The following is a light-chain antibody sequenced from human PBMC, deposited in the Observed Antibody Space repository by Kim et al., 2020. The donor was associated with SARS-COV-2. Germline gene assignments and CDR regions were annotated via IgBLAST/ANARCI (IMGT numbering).Light chain of an antibody. J-gene: IGKJ4*01. CDR2: GAS. V-gene: IGKV3-20*01. CDR3: QQSGSSPLT. Sequence: SPEERATPSGRASQSVSSNNLAWSQQKPGQAPRLLIYGASTRATGIPDRVSGSGSGTDFTLTISRLEPEDFAVYYCQQSGSSPLTFGGGTKVDIK. CDR1: QSVSSNN.